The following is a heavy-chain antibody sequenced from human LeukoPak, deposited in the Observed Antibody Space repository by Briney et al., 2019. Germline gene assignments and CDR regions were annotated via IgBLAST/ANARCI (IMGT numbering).Heavy chain of an antibody. CDR3: ASSSWLLRQFDY. Sequence: SETLSLTCAVYGGSFSGYYWSWIRQPPGKGLEWIGEINHSGSTNYNPSLKSRVTISVDTSRNQFSLKLSSVTAADTAVYYCASSSWLLRQFDYWGQGTLVTVSS. CDR2: INHSGST. D-gene: IGHD3-9*01. V-gene: IGHV4-34*01. CDR1: GGSFSGYY. J-gene: IGHJ4*02.